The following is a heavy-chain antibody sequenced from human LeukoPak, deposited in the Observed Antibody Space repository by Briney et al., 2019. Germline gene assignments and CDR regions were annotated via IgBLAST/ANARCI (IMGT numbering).Heavy chain of an antibody. V-gene: IGHV1-69*13. CDR1: GGTFSSYA. CDR2: IIPIFGTA. D-gene: IGHD3-10*01. J-gene: IGHJ3*02. Sequence: SVKVSCKASGGTFSSYAISWVRQAPGQGLEWMGGIIPIFGTANYAQKFQGRVTITADESTSTAYMELSSLRSEDAAVYYCARDRGVGDAFDIWGQGTMVTVSS. CDR3: ARDRGVGDAFDI.